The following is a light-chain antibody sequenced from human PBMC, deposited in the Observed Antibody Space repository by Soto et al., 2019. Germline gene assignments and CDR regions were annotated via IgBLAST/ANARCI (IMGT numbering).Light chain of an antibody. V-gene: IGKV3-20*01. CDR3: QQYSGSPT. CDR1: QSVSANY. CDR2: DSS. Sequence: ESVLTQSPGTLPVSPGETVTLSCRASQSVSANYLAWYQRKPGQAPRLLIYDSSTRATGIPARFSGSGSGTEFTLTISSLQSEDFAVYYCQQYSGSPTFGQGTKVDIK. J-gene: IGKJ1*01.